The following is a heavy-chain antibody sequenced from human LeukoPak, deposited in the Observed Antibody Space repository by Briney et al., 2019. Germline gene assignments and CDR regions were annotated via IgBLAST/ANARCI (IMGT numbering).Heavy chain of an antibody. V-gene: IGHV4-4*07. CDR2: IYTSGST. J-gene: IGHJ5*02. CDR1: GGSISSYY. D-gene: IGHD3-9*01. Sequence: PSETLSLTCTVSGGSISSYYWSWIRQPAGKGLEWIGRIYTSGSTNYNPSLKIRVTMSVDTSKNQFSLKLSSVPAADTAVYYCARGPYYDILTGSQNWFDPWGQGTLVTVSS. CDR3: ARGPYYDILTGSQNWFDP.